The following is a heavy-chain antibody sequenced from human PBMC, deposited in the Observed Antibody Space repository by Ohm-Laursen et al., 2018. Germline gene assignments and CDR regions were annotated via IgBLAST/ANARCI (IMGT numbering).Heavy chain of an antibody. J-gene: IGHJ4*02. CDR3: VRGNEGPDY. CDR2: IHDDGTAA. V-gene: IGHV3-74*01. Sequence: SLRLSCAASGFIFSNFSMHWVRQGPGQGLVWVSRIHDDGTAATYADSVMGRFTISRDNARNTLYLQMNSLRVEDTAVYYCVRGNEGPDYWGRGTLVTVSS. CDR1: GFIFSNFS.